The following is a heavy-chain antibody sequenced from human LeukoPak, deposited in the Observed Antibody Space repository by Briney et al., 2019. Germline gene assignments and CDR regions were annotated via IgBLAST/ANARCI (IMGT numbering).Heavy chain of an antibody. CDR1: GFTFSSYW. Sequence: GGSLRLSCAASGFTFSSYWMHWVRQAPGKGLVWVSRINTDGSSTSYADSVKGRFTISRDNAKNTLYLQMNSLRAEDTAVYYCAKDGLVQSSGYDTRYYYYGMDVWGQGTTVTVSS. CDR2: INTDGSST. D-gene: IGHD5-12*01. J-gene: IGHJ6*02. CDR3: AKDGLVQSSGYDTRYYYYGMDV. V-gene: IGHV3-74*01.